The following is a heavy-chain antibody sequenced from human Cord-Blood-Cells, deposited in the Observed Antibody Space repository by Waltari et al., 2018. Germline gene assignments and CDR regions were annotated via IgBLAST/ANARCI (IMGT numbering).Heavy chain of an antibody. V-gene: IGHV1-18*01. J-gene: IGHJ5*02. D-gene: IGHD7-27*01. CDR2: ISAYNGNT. Sequence: QVQLVQSGAEVKKPGASVKVPCQAPGYTFTSYGISWVRQAPGQGLEWMGWISAYNGNTNYAQKLQGRVTMTTDTSTSTAYMELRSLRSDDTAVYYCARDYGTNWANWFDPWGQGTLVTVSS. CDR3: ARDYGTNWANWFDP. CDR1: GYTFTSYG.